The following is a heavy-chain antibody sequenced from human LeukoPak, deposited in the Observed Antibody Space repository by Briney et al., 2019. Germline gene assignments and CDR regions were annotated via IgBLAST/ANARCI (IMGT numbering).Heavy chain of an antibody. CDR3: ARASYYSNFDY. Sequence: SETLSLTRAVSGGSISSGGYSWSWIRQPPGKGLEWIGYIYHSGSTYYNPSLKSRVTISVDRSKNQFSLKLSSVTAADTAVYYCARASYYSNFDYWGQGTLVTVSS. J-gene: IGHJ4*02. CDR1: GGSISSGGYS. CDR2: IYHSGST. D-gene: IGHD4-11*01. V-gene: IGHV4-30-2*01.